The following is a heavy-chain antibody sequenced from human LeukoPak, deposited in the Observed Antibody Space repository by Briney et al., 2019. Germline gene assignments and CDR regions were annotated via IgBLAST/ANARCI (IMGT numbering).Heavy chain of an antibody. CDR1: GFTFSNAW. CDR3: TTDPYLYSNSYVDY. V-gene: IGHV3-15*01. CDR2: IKSKTDGGTT. Sequence: GESLRLSCAASGFTFSNAWMSWVRQAPGKGLEWVGRIKSKTDGGTTDYAAPVKGRFTISRDDSKNTLYLQMNSLKTEDTAVYYCTTDPYLYSNSYVDYWGQGTLVTVSS. D-gene: IGHD4-11*01. J-gene: IGHJ4*02.